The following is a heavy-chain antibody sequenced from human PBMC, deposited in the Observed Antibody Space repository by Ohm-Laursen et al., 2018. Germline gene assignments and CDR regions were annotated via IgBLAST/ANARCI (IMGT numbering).Heavy chain of an antibody. V-gene: IGHV3-74*01. Sequence: SLRLSCAASGFTFSNYWMHWVRQAPGTGLVWVSRIYSDGSNTDYADSVKGRFTISRDNAKNTLYLQMNRLRGDDTATYYCARSGNSDHSPLDYWGQGTLVTVSS. CDR3: ARSGNSDHSPLDY. CDR2: IYSDGSNT. CDR1: GFTFSNYW. J-gene: IGHJ4*02. D-gene: IGHD5-12*01.